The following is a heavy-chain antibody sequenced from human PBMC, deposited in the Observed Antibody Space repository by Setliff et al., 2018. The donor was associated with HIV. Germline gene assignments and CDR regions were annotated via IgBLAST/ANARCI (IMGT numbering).Heavy chain of an antibody. CDR3: ARESGSYYRDLDY. CDR1: GYTFISYD. CDR2: ISAYNGNT. J-gene: IGHJ4*02. Sequence: ASVKVSCKASGYTFISYDINWVRQAPGQGLEWMGWISAYNGNTRYAQKLQGRVTMTTDASTSTAYMELWSLRSDDTAVYYCARESGSYYRDLDYWGQGTLVTVSS. V-gene: IGHV1-18*01. D-gene: IGHD1-26*01.